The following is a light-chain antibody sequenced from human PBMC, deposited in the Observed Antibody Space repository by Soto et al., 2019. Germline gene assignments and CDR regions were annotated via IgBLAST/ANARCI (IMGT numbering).Light chain of an antibody. Sequence: DIPMTPSPSSLSASVGDRVTITCRASQSISSYLNWYQQKPGKAPKLLIYAASSLQSGVPSRFSGSGSGTDFTLTISSLQPEDFATYYCQQSYSTPLTVGQGTKVEIK. J-gene: IGKJ1*01. CDR2: AAS. V-gene: IGKV1-39*01. CDR3: QQSYSTPLT. CDR1: QSISSY.